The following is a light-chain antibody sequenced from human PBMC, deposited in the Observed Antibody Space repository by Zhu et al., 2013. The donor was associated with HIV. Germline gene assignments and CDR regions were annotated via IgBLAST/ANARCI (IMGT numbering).Light chain of an antibody. CDR2: ADT. CDR3: QVWGSSRDPVV. Sequence: SYELTQPPSVSVAPGKSARITCGGNNIVRKSVHWYQHKPGQAPVLVLYADTDRPSGIPERFSGSNSGNTATLTIRRVEADDEADYFCQVWGSSRDPVVFGGGTKLTVL. V-gene: IGLV3-21*03. CDR1: NIVRKS. J-gene: IGLJ2*01.